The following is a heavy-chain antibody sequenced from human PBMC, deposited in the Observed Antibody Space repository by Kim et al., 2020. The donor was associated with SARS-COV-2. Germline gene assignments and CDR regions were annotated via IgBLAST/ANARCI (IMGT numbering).Heavy chain of an antibody. CDR3: ARDTGTTSDSRDY. Sequence: SETLSLTCTVSGGSISSGSYNWGWIRQPPGKGLEWIGRIYSSGTTYYNPSLKSRVTISVDTSKNQFSLNLSSVTAADTAVYFCARDTGTTSDSRDYWGQG. D-gene: IGHD1-7*01. J-gene: IGHJ4*02. V-gene: IGHV4-39*01. CDR1: GGSISSGSYN. CDR2: IYSSGTT.